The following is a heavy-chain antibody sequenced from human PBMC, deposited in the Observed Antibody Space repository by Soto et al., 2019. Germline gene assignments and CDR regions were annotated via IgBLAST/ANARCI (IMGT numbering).Heavy chain of an antibody. V-gene: IGHV1-69*09. J-gene: IGHJ4*02. CDR1: GGTFGNHA. CDR2: IIPVLGVG. D-gene: IGHD5-18*01. Sequence: QAQLVQSGAEVKKPGSSVKVSCTASGGTFGNHAISWVRQAPGQGLEWMGGIIPVLGVGDNAQKFQGRVTITADTSTNTAYMELSSLSSEDTAHYYCAREAGYSYGYVFDYWGQGTLVIVSS. CDR3: AREAGYSYGYVFDY.